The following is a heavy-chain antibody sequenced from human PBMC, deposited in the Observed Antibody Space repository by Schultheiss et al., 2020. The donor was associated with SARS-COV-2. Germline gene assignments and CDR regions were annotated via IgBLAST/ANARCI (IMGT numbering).Heavy chain of an antibody. CDR3: ARGGCSGGSCYYGMDV. CDR2: ISSSGSTI. Sequence: GGSLRLSCAASGFTFSSYSMNWVRQAPGKGLEWVSYISSSGSTIYYADSVKGRFTISRDNSKNTLYLQMSSLRSEDTAVYYCARGGCSGGSCYYGMDVWGQGTTVTVSS. V-gene: IGHV3-48*01. D-gene: IGHD2-15*01. J-gene: IGHJ6*02. CDR1: GFTFSSYS.